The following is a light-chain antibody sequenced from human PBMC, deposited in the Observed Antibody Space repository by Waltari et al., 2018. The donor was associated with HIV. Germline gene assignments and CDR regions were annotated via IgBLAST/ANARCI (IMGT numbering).Light chain of an antibody. V-gene: IGLV6-57*04. J-gene: IGLJ2*01. CDR2: EDN. CDR3: HSYDTNNQV. Sequence: NFMLTQPHSMSESPGKTVTISCTRSSGSIASNYVQWYQQRPGSAPTTVIYEDNERPSGFPDRFSGSIDRSSNSASLTISGLKTEDEADYYCHSYDTNNQVFGGGTKLTVV. CDR1: SGSIASNY.